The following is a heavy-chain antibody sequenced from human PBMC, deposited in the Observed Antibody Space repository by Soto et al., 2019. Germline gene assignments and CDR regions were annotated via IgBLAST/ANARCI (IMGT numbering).Heavy chain of an antibody. CDR1: GFTFTSSA. D-gene: IGHD5-18*01. V-gene: IGHV1-58*01. CDR2: IVVGSGNT. J-gene: IGHJ6*02. CDR3: AADGSDTAMFYYYGMDV. Sequence: QMQLVQSGPEVKKPGTSVKVSCKASGFTFTSSAVHWVRQARGQRLEWMGWIVVGSGNTNYAQKFQERVTITRDMSTSTAYMELSSLRSEDSAVYYCAADGSDTAMFYYYGMDVLGQGTTVTVSS.